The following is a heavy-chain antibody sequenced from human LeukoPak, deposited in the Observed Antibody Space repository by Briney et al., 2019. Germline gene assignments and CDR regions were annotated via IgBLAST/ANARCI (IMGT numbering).Heavy chain of an antibody. Sequence: GGSLRLSCAASGFTVSSGYMSWVRQPPGKGLEWVSVIYSGGSTNYADSVKGRFTISRDNSKNTLHLQMNSLRVEDTAVYYCARGQSYYEAFDIWGQGTMVTVSS. CDR2: IYSGGST. D-gene: IGHD1-26*01. CDR1: GFTVSSGY. J-gene: IGHJ3*02. V-gene: IGHV3-53*03. CDR3: ARGQSYYEAFDI.